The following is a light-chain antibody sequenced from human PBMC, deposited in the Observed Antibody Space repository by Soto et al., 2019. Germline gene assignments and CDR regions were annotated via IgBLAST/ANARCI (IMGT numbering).Light chain of an antibody. Sequence: EIVLTQSPGTLSLSPGERATVSCSASQSVSSSYLAWYQQKPGQAPRLLIYGASSRATGIPDRFSGSGSGTDFTLTISRLEPEDFAVYYCQKYGSSPRTCGQGTTVDIK. CDR2: GAS. CDR3: QKYGSSPRT. V-gene: IGKV3-20*01. CDR1: QSVSSSY. J-gene: IGKJ1*01.